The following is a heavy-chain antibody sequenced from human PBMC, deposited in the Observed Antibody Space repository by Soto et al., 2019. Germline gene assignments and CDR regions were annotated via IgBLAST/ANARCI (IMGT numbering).Heavy chain of an antibody. J-gene: IGHJ6*02. D-gene: IGHD3-3*01. CDR3: ARAQKATIFGVPPPASGMDV. CDR1: GGSISSGGYY. Sequence: QVQLQESGPGLVKPSQTLSLTCTVSGGSISSGGYYWSWIRQHPGKGLEWIGYIYYSGSTYYNPSLKSRVTKSVDTSKNQSSRKLSSVTAADTAVYYCARAQKATIFGVPPPASGMDVWGQGTTVTVSS. V-gene: IGHV4-31*03. CDR2: IYYSGST.